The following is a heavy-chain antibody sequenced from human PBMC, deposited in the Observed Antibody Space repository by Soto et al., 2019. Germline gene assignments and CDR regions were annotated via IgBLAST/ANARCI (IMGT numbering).Heavy chain of an antibody. CDR2: ISYDGSDK. V-gene: IGHV3-30-3*01. Sequence: ESGGGVVQPGRSLRLSCAASGFTFSSYAMHWVRQAPGKGLEWVAVISYDGSDKYYADSVKGRFTISRDNSKNTLYLQMSLLSSEQSAVYCCLRDVDPNCCYGMDGWGQGPTVTLSS. J-gene: IGHJ6*02. CDR1: GFTFSSYA. CDR3: LRDVDPNCCYGMDG. D-gene: IGHD5-12*01.